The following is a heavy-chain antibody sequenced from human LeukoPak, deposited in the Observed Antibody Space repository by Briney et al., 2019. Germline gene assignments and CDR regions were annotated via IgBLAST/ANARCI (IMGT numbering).Heavy chain of an antibody. V-gene: IGHV3-9*01. CDR3: AKAARTDTGGSNLWFFDS. CDR2: VGWNSVTS. D-gene: IGHD6-13*01. CDR1: GFTFDDYA. J-gene: IGHJ4*01. Sequence: QAGGSLRLSCVGSGFTFDDYAMHWVRQAPGKGLEWVSGVGWNSVTSGYSDSVRGRFSISRDNAKNSLFLQMNSLRGEDTAFYYCAKAARTDTGGSNLWFFDSWATEPWSPSPQ.